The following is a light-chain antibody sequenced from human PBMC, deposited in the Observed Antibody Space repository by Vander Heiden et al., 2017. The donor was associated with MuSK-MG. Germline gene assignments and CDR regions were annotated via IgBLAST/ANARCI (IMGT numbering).Light chain of an antibody. J-gene: IGKJ2*01. V-gene: IGKV3-15*01. CDR2: GAS. CDR1: QSVSSN. Sequence: RASQSVSSNLAWYQQKPGQAPRLLIYGASTRATGIPARFSGSGSGTEFTLTISSLQSEDFAVYYCQQYNNWPPWYTFGQGTKLEIK. CDR3: QQYNNWPPWYT.